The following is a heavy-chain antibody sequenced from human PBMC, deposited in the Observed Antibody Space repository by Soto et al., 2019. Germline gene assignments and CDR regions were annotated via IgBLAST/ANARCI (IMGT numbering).Heavy chain of an antibody. CDR3: AKEGNSGGTLSD. CDR1: GFNFGDFS. D-gene: IGHD6-19*01. Sequence: EVHLVESGGGLVQIGGSLRLSGAGSGFNFGDFSINWVRQGPGKGLEWVSYISGKSISIYYAEAVKGRFTISRDNARNTLSLQMNRLTDEETAVYYCAKEGNSGGTLSDWGQGTLVTVSS. J-gene: IGHJ4*02. V-gene: IGHV3-48*02. CDR2: ISGKSISI.